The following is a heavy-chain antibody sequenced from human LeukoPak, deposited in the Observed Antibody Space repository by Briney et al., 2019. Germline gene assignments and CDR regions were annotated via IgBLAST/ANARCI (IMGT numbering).Heavy chain of an antibody. CDR2: ISYDGSNK. CDR3: AKDPLWEDYVDPAFDY. V-gene: IGHV3-30*18. D-gene: IGHD4-17*01. J-gene: IGHJ4*02. Sequence: QPGRSLRLSCAASGFTFSSYGMHWVGQAPGKGLEWVAVISYDGSNKYYADSVKGRFTISRDSSKNTLYLQMNSLRAEDAAVYYCAKDPLWEDYVDPAFDYWGQGTLVTVSS. CDR1: GFTFSSYG.